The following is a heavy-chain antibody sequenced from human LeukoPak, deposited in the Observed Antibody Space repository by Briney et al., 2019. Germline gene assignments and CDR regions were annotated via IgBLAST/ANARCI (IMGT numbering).Heavy chain of an antibody. CDR3: ARGGGKVGATMDY. J-gene: IGHJ4*02. CDR2: MNPNSGNT. CDR1: GYTFTGYY. V-gene: IGHV1-8*02. D-gene: IGHD1-26*01. Sequence: ASVKVSCKASGYTFTGYYMHWVRQATGQGLEWMGWMNPNSGNTGYAQKFQGRVTMTRNTSISTAYMELSSLRSEDTAVYYCARGGGKVGATMDYWGQGTLVTVSS.